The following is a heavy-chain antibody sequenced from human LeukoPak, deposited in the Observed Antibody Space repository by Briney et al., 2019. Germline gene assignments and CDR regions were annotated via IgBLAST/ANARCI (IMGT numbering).Heavy chain of an antibody. D-gene: IGHD3-16*02. J-gene: IGHJ4*02. CDR1: GFTFGDYA. CDR3: TRDRNDYVWGSYRYLSDY. CDR2: IRSKAYGGTT. Sequence: PGGSLRLSCTASGFTFGDYAMSWFRQAPGKGLEWVGLIRSKAYGGTTEYAASVKGRFTISRDDSKSIAYLQMNSLKTEDTAVYYCTRDRNDYVWGSYRYLSDYWGQGTLVTVSS. V-gene: IGHV3-49*03.